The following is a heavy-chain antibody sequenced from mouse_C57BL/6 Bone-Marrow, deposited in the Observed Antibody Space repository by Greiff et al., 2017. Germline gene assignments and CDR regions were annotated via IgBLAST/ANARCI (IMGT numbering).Heavy chain of an antibody. D-gene: IGHD2-3*01. CDR3: ARRNGWLLNMDY. Sequence: QVQLQQSGPGLVQPSHSLSITCTVSGFSLTSYGVHWVRQSPGQGLEWLGVIWRGGSTDYNAAFISRLDISKDNSKSQVFIKMNSLQADDTAVYYCARRNGWLLNMDYWGQGTSVTVSS. CDR2: IWRGGST. CDR1: GFSLTSYG. V-gene: IGHV2-2*01. J-gene: IGHJ4*01.